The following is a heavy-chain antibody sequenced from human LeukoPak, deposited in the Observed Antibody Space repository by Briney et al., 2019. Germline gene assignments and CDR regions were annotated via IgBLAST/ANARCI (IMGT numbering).Heavy chain of an antibody. CDR3: ARRGMVRGVTDYWYFDL. V-gene: IGHV3-21*01. CDR1: GFTFSSYS. J-gene: IGHJ2*01. Sequence: GGSLRLSCAASGFTFSSYSMNWVRQAPGQGLEWVSSISSSSSYIYYADSVKGRFTISSDNAKNSLYLQMNSLRAEDTAVYYCARRGMVRGVTDYWYFDLWGRGTLVTVSS. D-gene: IGHD3-10*01. CDR2: ISSSSSYI.